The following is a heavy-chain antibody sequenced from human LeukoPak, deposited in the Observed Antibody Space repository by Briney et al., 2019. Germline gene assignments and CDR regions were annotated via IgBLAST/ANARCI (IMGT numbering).Heavy chain of an antibody. V-gene: IGHV3-23*01. CDR2: FSGSGGST. CDR1: GFTFSSYA. Sequence: GGSLRLSCAASGFTFSSYAMSWVRQAPGEGLEWVSAFSGSGGSTYYADSVKGRFTISRDNSKNTLYLQMSSLRAEDTAVYYCVKEAPTYYYDSSGFSDGMDVWGQGTTVTVSS. CDR3: VKEAPTYYYDSSGFSDGMDV. D-gene: IGHD3-22*01. J-gene: IGHJ6*02.